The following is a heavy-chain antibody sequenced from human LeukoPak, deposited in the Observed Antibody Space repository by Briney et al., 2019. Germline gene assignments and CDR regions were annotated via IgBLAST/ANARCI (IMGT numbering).Heavy chain of an antibody. V-gene: IGHV3-74*01. J-gene: IGHJ6*02. D-gene: IGHD6-13*01. CDR3: ARAPDPTSTWSQSYSYGMDA. Sequence: GGSLRLSCAASGFTFSSYWMHWVRQAPGKGLVWVSRINSDGSSTSYADSVKGRFTISRDKAKTTLYLQLTSLRAADTPVYYRARAPDPTSTWSQSYSYGMDAWGPGNPVTASS. CDR2: INSDGSST. CDR1: GFTFSSYW.